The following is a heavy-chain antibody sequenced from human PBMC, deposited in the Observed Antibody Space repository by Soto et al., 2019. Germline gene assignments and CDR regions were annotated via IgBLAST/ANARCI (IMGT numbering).Heavy chain of an antibody. V-gene: IGHV4-34*01. CDR3: ARGRPFTIFGVVIIPPSYYFDY. J-gene: IGHJ4*02. CDR1: GGSFSGYY. D-gene: IGHD3-3*01. Sequence: QVQLQQWGAGLLKPSETLSLTCAVYGGSFSGYYWSWIRQPPGKGLEWIGEINHSGSTNYNPSLKSRVTISVDTSKNQFSLKLSSVTAADTAVYYCARGRPFTIFGVVIIPPSYYFDYWGQGTLVTVSS. CDR2: INHSGST.